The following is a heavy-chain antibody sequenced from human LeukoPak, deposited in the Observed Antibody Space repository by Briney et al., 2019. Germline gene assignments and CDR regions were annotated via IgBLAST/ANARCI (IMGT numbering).Heavy chain of an antibody. V-gene: IGHV3-30*04. CDR1: GFTFSKYA. J-gene: IGHJ4*02. CDR3: ARGLCLPYCGTTSCPAVDY. D-gene: IGHD2-2*01. CDR2: ISYDGRKK. Sequence: GKSLRLSCAASGFTFSKYAVHWVRQAPGKGLEWVAVISYDGRKKYYADSVKGRFTLFRDNSKNTLYLQMNSLRAEDTAVYYCARGLCLPYCGTTSCPAVDYWGQGTLVTVSS.